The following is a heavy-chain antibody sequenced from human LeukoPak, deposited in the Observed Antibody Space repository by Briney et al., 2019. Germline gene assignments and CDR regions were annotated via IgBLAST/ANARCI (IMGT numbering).Heavy chain of an antibody. V-gene: IGHV3-23*01. J-gene: IGHJ4*02. D-gene: IGHD2-15*01. CDR2: ISGSGGST. Sequence: GFLRLSCSAPGFTFSSYAMSWVRQAPGEGLEWVSAISGSGGSTYYADSVKGRFTISRDNSKNMLYLQMNSLRAEDTAVYYCATTSKYCSGGSCYFGHFDYWGQGTLVTVSS. CDR1: GFTFSSYA. CDR3: ATTSKYCSGGSCYFGHFDY.